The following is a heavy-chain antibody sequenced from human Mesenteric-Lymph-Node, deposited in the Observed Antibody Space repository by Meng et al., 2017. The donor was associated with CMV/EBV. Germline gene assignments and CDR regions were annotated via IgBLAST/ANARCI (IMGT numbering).Heavy chain of an antibody. CDR2: IYSGSST. J-gene: IGHJ3*02. Sequence: GESLKISCAASGFTVSSNYMSWVRQAPGKGLEWVSIIYSGSSTHYADSVKGRFTISRDNSKNTLYLQMNSLRAEDTAVYYCARDVDYGGNRAMGAFDIWGQGTMVTVSS. D-gene: IGHD4-23*01. V-gene: IGHV3-53*01. CDR1: GFTVSSNY. CDR3: ARDVDYGGNRAMGAFDI.